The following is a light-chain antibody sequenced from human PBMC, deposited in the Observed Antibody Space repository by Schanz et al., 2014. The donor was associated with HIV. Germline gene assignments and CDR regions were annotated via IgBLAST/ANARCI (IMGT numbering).Light chain of an antibody. J-gene: IGLJ1*01. CDR1: SSDVGGYNY. CDR3: CSYAGTYTRYV. CDR2: DAS. V-gene: IGLV2-11*01. Sequence: QSALTQPPSASGSPGQSVTISCTGTSSDVGGYNYVSWYQQHPGKAPKLLVYDASKRPSGVPDRFSGSKSGNTASLTISALQAEDEADYFCCSYAGTYTRYVFGTGTKLTVL.